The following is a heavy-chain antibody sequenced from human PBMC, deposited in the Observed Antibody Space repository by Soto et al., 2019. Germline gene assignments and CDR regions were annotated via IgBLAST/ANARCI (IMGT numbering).Heavy chain of an antibody. D-gene: IGHD6-19*01. V-gene: IGHV4-59*12. CDR3: ARGYSSGWRQGEYFED. CDR1: GGSISSYY. Sequence: SETLSLTCTVSGGSISSYYWSWIRQPPGKGLEWIGYIYYSGSTNYNPSLKSRVTISVDTSKNQFSLKLSSVTAADTAVYYCARGYSSGWRQGEYFEDWGQGTLVTVTS. J-gene: IGHJ1*01. CDR2: IYYSGST.